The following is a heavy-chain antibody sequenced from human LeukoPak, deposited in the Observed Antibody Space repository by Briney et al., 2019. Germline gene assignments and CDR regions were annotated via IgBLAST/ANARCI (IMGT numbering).Heavy chain of an antibody. V-gene: IGHV1-46*01. D-gene: IGHD3-3*01. CDR1: GYNFTSYY. CDR2: INPSGGNT. CDR3: ARDSYDLWSGLTNYCDY. J-gene: IGHJ4*02. Sequence: GASVKVSCKASGYNFTSYYMHWVRQAPGQGLEWMGIINPSGGNTHYAQKFQGRVTMTRDMSRSTVYVELSSLRSEDTAVYYCARDSYDLWSGLTNYCDYWGQGTLVTVSS.